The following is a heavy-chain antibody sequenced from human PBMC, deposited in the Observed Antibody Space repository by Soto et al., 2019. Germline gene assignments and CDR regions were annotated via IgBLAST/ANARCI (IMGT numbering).Heavy chain of an antibody. V-gene: IGHV3-30*03. J-gene: IGHJ3*02. CDR2: ISHDGGEK. D-gene: IGHD3-3*01. CDR3: ATPSMTRDYYNLSSGYHAFHI. Sequence: QVQLVESGGGVVQPGRSLRLSCAASGFTFSSYGMHWVRQAPGKGLEWVAVISHDGGEKNYADSVKGRFTISRDNSQNALYLQTTSLRPEDTALYSCATPSMTRDYYNLSSGYHAFHIWGQGTMVTVS. CDR1: GFTFSSYG.